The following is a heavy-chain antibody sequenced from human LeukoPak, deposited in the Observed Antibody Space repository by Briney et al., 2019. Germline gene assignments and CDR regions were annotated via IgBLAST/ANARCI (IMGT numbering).Heavy chain of an antibody. Sequence: ASVKVSCKASGYTFTGYYMHWVRQAPGQGLEWMGWINPNSGGTNYAQKFQGRVAMTRDTSISTAYMELSRLRSDDTAVYYCARVVGDGSGMPGLWGQGTLVTVSS. CDR2: INPNSGGT. CDR1: GYTFTGYY. D-gene: IGHD3-10*01. J-gene: IGHJ4*02. V-gene: IGHV1-2*02. CDR3: ARVVGDGSGMPGL.